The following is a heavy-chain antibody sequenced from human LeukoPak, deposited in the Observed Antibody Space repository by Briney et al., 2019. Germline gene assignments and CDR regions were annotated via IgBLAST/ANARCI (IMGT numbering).Heavy chain of an antibody. CDR1: GFTFSSYG. CDR3: AKGVSGSYGYYFDY. Sequence: GGSLRLSCAASGFTFSSYGMHWVRQAPGKGLEWVAFIRYDGSNKYCADSVKGRFTISRDNSKNTLYLQMNSLRAEDTAVYYCAKGVSGSYGYYFDYWGQGTLVTVSS. CDR2: IRYDGSNK. D-gene: IGHD1-26*01. V-gene: IGHV3-30*02. J-gene: IGHJ4*02.